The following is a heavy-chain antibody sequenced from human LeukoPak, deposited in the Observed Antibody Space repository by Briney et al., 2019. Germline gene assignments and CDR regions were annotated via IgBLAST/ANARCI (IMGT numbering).Heavy chain of an antibody. Sequence: GGSLRLSCAASGFTFSTYSMNWVRQAPGKGLEWVSSISTSSSSIYYADSVKGRFTISRDNAKNSLYLQMNSLRAEDTAVYYCVRDPIPYSSSRGNWFDPWGQGTLVTVSS. V-gene: IGHV3-21*01. CDR2: ISTSSSSI. CDR1: GFTFSTYS. D-gene: IGHD6-6*01. CDR3: VRDPIPYSSSRGNWFDP. J-gene: IGHJ5*02.